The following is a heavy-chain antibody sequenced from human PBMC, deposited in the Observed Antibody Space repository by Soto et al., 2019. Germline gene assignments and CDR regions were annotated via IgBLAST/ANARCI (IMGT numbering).Heavy chain of an antibody. J-gene: IGHJ6*02. CDR2: IIPMLGSA. D-gene: IGHD3-3*01. CDR3: AASLYGVVLHYYYRMDV. CDR1: GGSFSSFS. Sequence: SVNGSCKSSGGSFSSFSLSWLRQGPGQGLECMGGIIPMLGSANYAQEFLGRVTFTADDSTSTAYMEISGLTFEDTAFYYCAASLYGVVLHYYYRMDVCGPGTSVTFSS. V-gene: IGHV1-69*13.